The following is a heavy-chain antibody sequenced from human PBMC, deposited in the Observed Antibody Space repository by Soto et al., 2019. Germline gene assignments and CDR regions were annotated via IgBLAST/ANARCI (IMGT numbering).Heavy chain of an antibody. V-gene: IGHV2-5*01. CDR2: IYWNDDK. CDR1: GFSLSTSGVG. CDR3: AHRQRHSQNSKYYGSGAPFDY. Sequence: SGPTLVNPTQTLTLTCTFSGFSLSTSGVGVGWIRQPPGKALEWLALIYWNDDKRYSPSLKSRLTITKDTSKNQVVLTMPNVDPVDTATYYCAHRQRHSQNSKYYGSGAPFDYWGQGTLVTVSS. D-gene: IGHD3-10*01. J-gene: IGHJ4*02.